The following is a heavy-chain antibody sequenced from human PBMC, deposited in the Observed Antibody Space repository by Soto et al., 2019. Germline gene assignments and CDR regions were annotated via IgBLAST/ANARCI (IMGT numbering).Heavy chain of an antibody. Sequence: QVQLVQSGAEVKKPGASVKVSCKASGYTFTSYGISWVRQAPGQGLEWMGWISDYNGNTNYAQKLQGRVTMNTDTPTSTAYMELRSLRSDDTAVDYCARYCSSTSCYEGFDYWGQGTLVAVSS. D-gene: IGHD2-2*01. CDR1: GYTFTSYG. V-gene: IGHV1-18*01. CDR3: ARYCSSTSCYEGFDY. J-gene: IGHJ4*02. CDR2: ISDYNGNT.